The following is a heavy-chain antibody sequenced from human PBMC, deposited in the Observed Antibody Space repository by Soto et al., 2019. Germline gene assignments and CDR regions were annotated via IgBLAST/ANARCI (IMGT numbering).Heavy chain of an antibody. J-gene: IGHJ3*02. CDR1: GGSFSGYY. CDR3: ARDRSSGYRDAFDI. Sequence: PSETLSLTCAVYGGSFSGYYWSWIRQPPGKGLEWIGEINHSGSTNYNPSLKSRVTISVDTSKSQFSLKLSSVTAADTAVYYCARDRSSGYRDAFDIWGQGTMVTVSS. D-gene: IGHD3-22*01. CDR2: INHSGST. V-gene: IGHV4-34*01.